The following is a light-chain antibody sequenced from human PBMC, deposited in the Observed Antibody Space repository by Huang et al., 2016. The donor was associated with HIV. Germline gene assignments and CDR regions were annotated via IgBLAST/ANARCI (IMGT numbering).Light chain of an antibody. V-gene: IGKV3-11*01. CDR1: QSIGNY. CDR2: DAT. J-gene: IGKJ3*01. CDR3: QQCDNWPGT. Sequence: IVLTQSPATLSLSPGARATLSCRASQSIGNYLAWYQHKPGQAPRRLIYDATNRATGIPARFSGSGSGTDFTLTISSLEPEDFAVYYCQQCDNWPGTFGPGTKVDLK.